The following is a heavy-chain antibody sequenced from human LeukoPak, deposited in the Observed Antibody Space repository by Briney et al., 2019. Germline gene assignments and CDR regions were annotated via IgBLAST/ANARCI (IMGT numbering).Heavy chain of an antibody. V-gene: IGHV3-53*01. CDR3: IVFGDSDH. CDR2: IHSSGGT. Sequence: GGSLRLSCAASGFTGSNNYMSWVRQAPGKGLKWVSAIHSSGGTYYADSVKGRFTISRDTSKNTLYLQINSLRVEDSAVYYCIVFGDSDHWGQGTLVTVSS. D-gene: IGHD4-17*01. J-gene: IGHJ4*02. CDR1: GFTGSNNY.